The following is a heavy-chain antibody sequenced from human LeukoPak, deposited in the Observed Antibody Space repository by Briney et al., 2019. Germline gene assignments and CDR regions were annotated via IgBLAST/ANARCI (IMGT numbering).Heavy chain of an antibody. D-gene: IGHD2-15*01. CDR2: ISYDVSNK. J-gene: IGHJ4*02. V-gene: IGHV3-30*18. CDR3: AKDRSYCSGGSCYAVDH. Sequence: PGGSLRLSCAASGFTFSNYGMHWVRQAPGKGLEWVAVISYDVSNKYYADSVKGRFTISRDNSKNRVYLEMNSLRAEDTAVYYCAKDRSYCSGGSCYAVDHWGQGTLVTVSS. CDR1: GFTFSNYG.